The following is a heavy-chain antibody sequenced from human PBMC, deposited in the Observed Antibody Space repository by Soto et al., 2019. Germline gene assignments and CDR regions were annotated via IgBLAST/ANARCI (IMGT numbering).Heavy chain of an antibody. D-gene: IGHD3-10*01. CDR3: ALHRLWFGEPRPFTFDY. Sequence: QVQLVQSGAEVKKPGASVKVSCKASGYTFTSYGVSWVRQAPGQGLEWMGWISAYNGNTNYAQKLQGRVTMTTDTSTSTAYMELRSLRSDDTAVYYCALHRLWFGEPRPFTFDYWGQGTLVTVSS. J-gene: IGHJ4*02. CDR1: GYTFTSYG. CDR2: ISAYNGNT. V-gene: IGHV1-18*01.